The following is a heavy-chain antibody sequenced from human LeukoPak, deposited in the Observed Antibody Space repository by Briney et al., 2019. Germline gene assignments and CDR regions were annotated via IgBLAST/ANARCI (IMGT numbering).Heavy chain of an antibody. CDR3: ARDLEYYFDY. Sequence: GGSLRLSCAASGFIFGSYAMNWVRQAPGKGLEWVSILSANGGKTFYADSVKGRFTISRDNSKNTLYLQMNSLRDEDTAVYYCARDLEYYFDYWGQGTLVTVSS. V-gene: IGHV3-23*01. J-gene: IGHJ4*02. CDR2: LSANGGKT. D-gene: IGHD3-3*01. CDR1: GFIFGSYA.